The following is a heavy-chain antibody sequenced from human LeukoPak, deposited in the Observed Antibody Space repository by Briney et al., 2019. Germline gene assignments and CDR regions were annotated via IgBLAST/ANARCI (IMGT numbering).Heavy chain of an antibody. D-gene: IGHD3-22*01. Sequence: SGGSLRLSCAASGFTFGRYAMSWVRQAPGKGLEWVSTIVGSGVTTYYADSVKGRFTISRDNSKNTMYLQMNSLRAEDTALYYCAKDRPYDYDSSGFMAFDIWGQGTMVTVS. CDR2: IVGSGVTT. J-gene: IGHJ3*02. CDR1: GFTFGRYA. V-gene: IGHV3-23*01. CDR3: AKDRPYDYDSSGFMAFDI.